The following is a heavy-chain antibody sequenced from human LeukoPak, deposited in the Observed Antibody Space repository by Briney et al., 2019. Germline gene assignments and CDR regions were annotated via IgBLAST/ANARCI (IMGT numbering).Heavy chain of an antibody. CDR1: GYSINSGYY. CDR2: IYHSGDT. Sequence: SETLSLTCTVSGYSINSGYYWGWIRQPPGKGLEWIGSIYHSGDTYYNPSLNSRVTVSVDTSKNQFSLKLSSVTAADTAVYYCARGRSLWGSGRRLDPWGQGTLVTVSS. V-gene: IGHV4-38-2*02. CDR3: ARGRSLWGSGRRLDP. J-gene: IGHJ5*02. D-gene: IGHD3-10*01.